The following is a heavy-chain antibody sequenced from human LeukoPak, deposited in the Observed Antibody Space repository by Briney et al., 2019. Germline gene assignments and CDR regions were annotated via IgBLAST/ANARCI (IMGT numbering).Heavy chain of an antibody. CDR3: ARSSSWSNSLYYFDY. CDR2: ISWNSGSI. Sequence: PGGSLRLSCAASGFTFSSYSMNWVRQAPGKGLEWVSGISWNSGSIGYADSVKGRLTISRDNAKNSLYLQMNSLRAEDTALYYCARSSSWSNSLYYFDYWGQGTLVTVSS. V-gene: IGHV3-9*01. D-gene: IGHD6-13*01. CDR1: GFTFSSYS. J-gene: IGHJ4*02.